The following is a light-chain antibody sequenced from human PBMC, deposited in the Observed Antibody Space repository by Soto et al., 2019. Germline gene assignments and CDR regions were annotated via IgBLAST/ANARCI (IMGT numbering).Light chain of an antibody. J-gene: IGLJ1*01. CDR1: SNDVGGYNY. Sequence: QSALTQPASVSGSPGQSITISCTGTSNDVGGYNYDSWYQQYPDKAPTLIIYDVSNRPSGVSTRFSGSKSGNRASLTISGLQAEDEADYYCSSYTTTTTSCVFGTGTKVTVL. CDR3: SSYTTTTTSCV. CDR2: DVS. V-gene: IGLV2-14*01.